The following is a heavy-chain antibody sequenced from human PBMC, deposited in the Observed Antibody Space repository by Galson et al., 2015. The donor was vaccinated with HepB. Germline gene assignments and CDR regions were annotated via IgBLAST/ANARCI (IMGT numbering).Heavy chain of an antibody. D-gene: IGHD3-22*01. V-gene: IGHV1-18*04. J-gene: IGHJ4*02. CDR1: GYTFTSYG. CDR3: ARDAVVYYDSSGYYYEVVFDY. Sequence: SVKVSCKASGYTFTSYGISWVRQAPGQGLEWMGWISAYNGNTNYAQKLQGRVTMTTDTSTSTAYMELRSLRSDDTAVYYCARDAVVYYDSSGYYYEVVFDYWGQGTLVTVSS. CDR2: ISAYNGNT.